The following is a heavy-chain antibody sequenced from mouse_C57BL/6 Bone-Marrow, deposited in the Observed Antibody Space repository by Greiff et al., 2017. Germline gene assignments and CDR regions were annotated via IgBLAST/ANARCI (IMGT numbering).Heavy chain of an antibody. CDR2: IDPENGDT. CDR1: GFNIKDDY. J-gene: IGHJ2*01. Sequence: EVKLQESGAELVRPGASVKLSCTASGFNIKDDYMHWVKQRPEQGLEWIGWIDPENGDTEYASKFQGKATITADTSSNTAYLHLSSLTSEDTAVYYCTLNWDYFDYWGQGTTLTVSS. CDR3: TLNWDYFDY. D-gene: IGHD4-1*02. V-gene: IGHV14-4*01.